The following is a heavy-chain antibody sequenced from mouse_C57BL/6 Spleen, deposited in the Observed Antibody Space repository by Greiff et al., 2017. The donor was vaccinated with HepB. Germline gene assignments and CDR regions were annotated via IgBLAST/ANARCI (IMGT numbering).Heavy chain of an antibody. D-gene: IGHD2-1*01. Sequence: EVKVVESGGGLVKPGGSLKLSCAASGFTFSDYGMHWVRQAPEKGLEWVAYISSGSSTIYYADTVKGRFTISRDNAKNTLFLQMTSLRSEDTAMYYCARNGNWYFDDWGTGTTVTVSS. J-gene: IGHJ1*03. CDR3: ARNGNWYFDD. CDR2: ISSGSSTI. V-gene: IGHV5-17*01. CDR1: GFTFSDYG.